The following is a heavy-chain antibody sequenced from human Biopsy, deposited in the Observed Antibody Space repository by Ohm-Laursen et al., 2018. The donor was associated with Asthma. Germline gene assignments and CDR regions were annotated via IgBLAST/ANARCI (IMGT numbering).Heavy chain of an antibody. J-gene: IGHJ5*02. CDR3: ARGQGRGIQLWSLDP. V-gene: IGHV4-30-4*01. Sequence: SQTLSLTCTVSGGSISSGAYYWSWVRQPPGKGLEWIGYIYYIGSTYYNPCLKSRVAISLDTSKNHFSLRLSFVTAADTAVYFCARGQGRGIQLWSLDPWGQGILVTVSS. CDR2: IYYIGST. D-gene: IGHD5-18*01. CDR1: GGSISSGAYY.